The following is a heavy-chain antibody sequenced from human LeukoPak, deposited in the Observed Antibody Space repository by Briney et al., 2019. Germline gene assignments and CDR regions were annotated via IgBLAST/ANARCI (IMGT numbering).Heavy chain of an antibody. D-gene: IGHD2/OR15-2a*01. CDR1: GFSFSSYG. V-gene: IGHV3-30*02. Sequence: GGSLRLSCAASGFSFSSYGMHWVRQAPGKGLEWVAFIRYDGSNKYYADSVKGRFTISRDNSKNTLYLQMNSLRAEDTAVYYCAKDFFSATNLDYWGQGTLVTVSS. J-gene: IGHJ4*02. CDR3: AKDFFSATNLDY. CDR2: IRYDGSNK.